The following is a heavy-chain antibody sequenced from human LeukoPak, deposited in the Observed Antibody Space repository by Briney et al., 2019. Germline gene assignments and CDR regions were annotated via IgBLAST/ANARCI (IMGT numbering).Heavy chain of an antibody. CDR1: GGTFSSYT. J-gene: IGHJ6*03. D-gene: IGHD6-6*01. CDR2: IIPILGIA. V-gene: IGHV1-69*02. Sequence: GASVKVSCKASGGTFSSYTISWVRQAPGQGLEWMGRIIPILGIANYAQKFQGRVTITADKSTSTAYMELSSLRSEDTAVYYCASGSSSCPLGYYYMDVWGKGTTVTVSS. CDR3: ASGSSSCPLGYYYMDV.